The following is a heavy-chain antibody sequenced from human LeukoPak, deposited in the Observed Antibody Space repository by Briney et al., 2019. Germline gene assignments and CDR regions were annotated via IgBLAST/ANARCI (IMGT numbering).Heavy chain of an antibody. CDR1: GYTFTSYY. CDR3: ARVDTIYSSSSEWDFDY. V-gene: IGHV1-46*01. CDR2: INPSGGST. Sequence: ASVKVSCKASGYTFTSYYMHWGRQAPGQGLEWMGIINPSGGSTSYAQKFQGRVTMTRDTSTSTVYMELSSLRSEDTAVYYCARVDTIYSSSSEWDFDYWGQGTLVTVSS. J-gene: IGHJ4*02. D-gene: IGHD6-6*01.